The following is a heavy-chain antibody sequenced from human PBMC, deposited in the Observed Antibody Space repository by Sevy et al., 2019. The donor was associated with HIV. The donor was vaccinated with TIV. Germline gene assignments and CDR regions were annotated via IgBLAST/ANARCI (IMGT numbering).Heavy chain of an antibody. D-gene: IGHD3-3*01. J-gene: IGHJ1*01. V-gene: IGHV3-23*01. CDR2: ISGSGGST. Sequence: GGSLRLSCAASGFTFSSYAMSWVRQAPGKGLEWVSTISGSGGSTYYADSVKGRFTISRDNSKNTLYLQMNSLRAEVTAVYYCAKDRPDYDFSLQHWGQGTLVTVSS. CDR1: GFTFSSYA. CDR3: AKDRPDYDFSLQH.